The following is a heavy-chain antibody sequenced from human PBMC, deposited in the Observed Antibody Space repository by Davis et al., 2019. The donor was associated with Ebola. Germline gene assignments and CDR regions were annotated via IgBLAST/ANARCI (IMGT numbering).Heavy chain of an antibody. Sequence: HTGGSLRLSCAASGFTFSSYWMHWVRQAPGKGLVWASRINSDGSSTSYADSVKGRFTISRDNAKNTLYLQMNSLRAEDTAVYYCARARGYSSGWYGSWFDPWGQGTLVTVSS. J-gene: IGHJ5*02. CDR1: GFTFSSYW. CDR3: ARARGYSSGWYGSWFDP. D-gene: IGHD6-19*01. V-gene: IGHV3-74*01. CDR2: INSDGSST.